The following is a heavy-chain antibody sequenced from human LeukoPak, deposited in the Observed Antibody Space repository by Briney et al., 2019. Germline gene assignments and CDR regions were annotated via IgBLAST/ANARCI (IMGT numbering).Heavy chain of an antibody. V-gene: IGHV3-66*02. CDR2: IYSGGST. D-gene: IGHD3-3*02. Sequence: GGSLRLSCAASGFTVSSNYMSWVRQAPGKGLEWVSVIYSGGSTYYADSVKGRFTISRDNSKNTLYLQMNSLRAEDMAVYYCARVHFWSGYYLDYWGQGTLVTVSS. CDR3: ARVHFWSGYYLDY. J-gene: IGHJ4*02. CDR1: GFTVSSNY.